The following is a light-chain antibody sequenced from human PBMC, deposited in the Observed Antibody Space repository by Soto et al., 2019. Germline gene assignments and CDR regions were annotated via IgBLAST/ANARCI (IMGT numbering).Light chain of an antibody. J-gene: IGKJ3*01. CDR3: QKYSSSSLVT. CDR1: QSVSSSY. Sequence: EIVLTQSPGTLSLSPGERATLSCRASQSVSSSYLAWYQQKPGQAPRLLIYGASSRATGIPDRFSGSGSGTDFTLTISRLEPEDFAVYYCQKYSSSSLVTFGPGNKVDIK. V-gene: IGKV3-20*01. CDR2: GAS.